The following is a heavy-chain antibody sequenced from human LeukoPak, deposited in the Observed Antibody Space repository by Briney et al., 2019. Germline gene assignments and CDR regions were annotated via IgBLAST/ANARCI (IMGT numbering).Heavy chain of an antibody. CDR1: GFTFSSYS. V-gene: IGHV3-21*04. J-gene: IGHJ4*02. CDR2: ISSSSSYI. Sequence: GGSLRLSCAASGFTFSSYSMNWVRQAPGKGLEWVSSISSSSSYIYYADSVKGRFTISRDNAKNSLYLQMNSLRAEDTAVYYCAKGLRNGDYGDFRGQGTLVTVSS. CDR3: AKGLRNGDYGDF. D-gene: IGHD4-17*01.